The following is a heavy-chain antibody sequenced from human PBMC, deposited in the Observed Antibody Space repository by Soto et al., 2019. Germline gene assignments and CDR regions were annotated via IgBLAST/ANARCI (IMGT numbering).Heavy chain of an antibody. J-gene: IGHJ5*02. Sequence: QVQLQQWGAGLLKPSETLSLTCAVYGGSFSGYYWSWIRQPPGKGLEWIGEINHSGSTNYSPSLKSRVTISVDAFKDQFCLKLSSGTAADTAVYYCARGRKDCSSTSCYFRMINWFDPWGKGTLVTVSS. D-gene: IGHD2-2*01. CDR1: GGSFSGYY. V-gene: IGHV4-34*01. CDR3: ARGRKDCSSTSCYFRMINWFDP. CDR2: INHSGST.